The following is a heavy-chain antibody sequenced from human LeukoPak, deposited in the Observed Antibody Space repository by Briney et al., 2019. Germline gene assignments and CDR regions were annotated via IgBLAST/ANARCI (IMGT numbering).Heavy chain of an antibody. Sequence: PGGSLRLSCATSGFTFSSYTMHWVRQTPGKGLEWVALISYDDTDSVKGRFTISRDNSKNTLYLQMNSLRPEDTAVYYCARDAGSSGPFDYWGQGTLVAVSS. CDR3: ARDAGSSGPFDY. J-gene: IGHJ4*02. CDR1: GFTFSSYT. CDR2: ISYD. V-gene: IGHV3-30*04. D-gene: IGHD3-22*01.